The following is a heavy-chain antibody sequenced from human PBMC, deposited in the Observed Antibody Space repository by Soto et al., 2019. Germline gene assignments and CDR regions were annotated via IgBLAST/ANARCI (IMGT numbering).Heavy chain of an antibody. CDR2: INPNSGGT. J-gene: IGHJ6*02. CDR3: ARVGQSVGGGMDV. D-gene: IGHD3-10*01. CDR1: GYTFTGYY. V-gene: IGHV1-2*04. Sequence: QVQLVQSGAEVKKPGASVKVSCKASGYTFTGYYMHRGRQAPGQGLEWMGWINPNSGGTNYAQKCQGWVTINRDTCISTAYIELSRLRPDDTGVYYCARVGQSVGGGMDVWGQGTTVTVSS.